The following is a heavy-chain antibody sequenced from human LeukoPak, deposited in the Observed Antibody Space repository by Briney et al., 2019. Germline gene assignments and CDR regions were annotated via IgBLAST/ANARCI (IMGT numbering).Heavy chain of an antibody. V-gene: IGHV3-23*01. Sequence: GGSLRLSCAASGFTFSTYVMSWVRQSPGKGPEWVAAISGSASGHITNYADSVMGRFTISRDNNKSTVYLQMNSLRVEDTAVYYCANHRSAFEFWGQGTLVTVSS. CDR1: GFTFSTYV. CDR3: ANHRSAFEF. CDR2: ISGSASGHIT. D-gene: IGHD3-3*02. J-gene: IGHJ4*02.